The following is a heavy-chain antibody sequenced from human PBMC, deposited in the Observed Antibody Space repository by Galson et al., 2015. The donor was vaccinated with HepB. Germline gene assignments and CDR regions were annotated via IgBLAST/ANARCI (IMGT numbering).Heavy chain of an antibody. J-gene: IGHJ4*02. CDR2: ISSAGDIQ. D-gene: IGHD1-26*01. CDR1: GFTFNIYT. Sequence: SLRLSCAASGFTFNIYTMHWVRQAPGKGLEWVATISSAGDIQYYADSVKGRFTISRDNSNNILYLQMNSLRAEDTAVYYCTRDAMGRGSGSYSAFDYWGQGALVTVSS. CDR3: TRDAMGRGSGSYSAFDY. V-gene: IGHV3-30-3*01.